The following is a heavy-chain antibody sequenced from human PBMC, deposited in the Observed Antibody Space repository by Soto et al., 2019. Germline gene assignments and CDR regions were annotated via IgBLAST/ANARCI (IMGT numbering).Heavy chain of an antibody. CDR1: SGSLSGYY. Sequence: PSETLSLTCSLYSGSLSGYYWAWLRQSPGKGPEWIGSVFYTGFTSYNPSLESRVSVSVDTSKSQFSLKLSAVTAADTAVYYCATSQKGYNWNYFDHWGQGALVTVSS. V-gene: IGHV4-59*04. CDR2: VFYTGFT. CDR3: ATSQKGYNWNYFDH. J-gene: IGHJ4*02. D-gene: IGHD1-20*01.